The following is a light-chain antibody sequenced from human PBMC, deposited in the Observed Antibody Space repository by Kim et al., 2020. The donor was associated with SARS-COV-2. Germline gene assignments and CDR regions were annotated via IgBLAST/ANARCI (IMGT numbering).Light chain of an antibody. V-gene: IGKV1-12*01. CDR2: RAT. CDR3: LQVRDFPRT. Sequence: ASCGDTVTITCRASQDISGRLGWFQQRPGKAPNLLVYRATDLETGVPSRFSGSGSGTDFALTINNLQPEDFATYYCLQVRDFPRTFGQGTKVDIK. CDR1: QDISGR. J-gene: IGKJ1*01.